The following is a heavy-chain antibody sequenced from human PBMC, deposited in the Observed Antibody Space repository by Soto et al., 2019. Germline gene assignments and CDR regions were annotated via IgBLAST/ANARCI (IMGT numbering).Heavy chain of an antibody. CDR1: GFTFSSYG. J-gene: IGHJ6*03. V-gene: IGHV3-30*18. D-gene: IGHD4-4*01. Sequence: GGSLRLSCAASGFTFSSYGMHWVRQAPGKGLEWVAVISYDGSNKYYADSVKGRFTISRDNSKNTLYLQMNSLRAEDTAVYYCAKDRTDDYSNYGHTYYYYYMDVWGKGTTVTVSS. CDR2: ISYDGSNK. CDR3: AKDRTDDYSNYGHTYYYYYMDV.